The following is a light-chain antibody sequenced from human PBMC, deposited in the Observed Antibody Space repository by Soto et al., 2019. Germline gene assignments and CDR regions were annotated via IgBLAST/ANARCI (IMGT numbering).Light chain of an antibody. CDR2: ANS. Sequence: QSVLTQPPSVSGAPGQRVTISCTGSSSNIGAGYDVHWYQQVPGTAPKLLIYANSNRPSGVPDRFSGSKSGNTASLTISGLQAEDETDYYCFSYTSSGTYVFGTGTKVTVL. CDR1: SSNIGAGYD. CDR3: FSYTSSGTYV. V-gene: IGLV1-40*01. J-gene: IGLJ1*01.